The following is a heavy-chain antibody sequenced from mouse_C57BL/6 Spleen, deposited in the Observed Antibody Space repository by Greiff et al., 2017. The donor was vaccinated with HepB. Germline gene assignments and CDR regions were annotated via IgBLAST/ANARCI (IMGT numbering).Heavy chain of an antibody. CDR2: IWRGGST. Sequence: QVQLKESGPGLVQPSQSLSITCTVSGFSLTSYGVHWVRQSPGKGLEWLGVIWRGGSTDYNAAFMSRLSITKDNSKSQVFFKMNSLQADDTAIYYCATNYGTFDWYFDVWGTGTTVTVSS. D-gene: IGHD2-1*01. CDR3: ATNYGTFDWYFDV. V-gene: IGHV2-5*01. CDR1: GFSLTSYG. J-gene: IGHJ1*03.